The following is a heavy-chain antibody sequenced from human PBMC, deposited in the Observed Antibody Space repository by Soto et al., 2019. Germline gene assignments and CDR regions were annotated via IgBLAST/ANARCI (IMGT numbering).Heavy chain of an antibody. Sequence: EVQLLESGGGLVQPGGSLRLSCAASGFTFSSYAMSWVRQTPGKGLEWVSLFSGSGGDTYYADSVKGRLTISRDNSKNTLYLQMNSLGAEDPAVYYCAAGTNSDWYTYWGQGTLVTVSS. CDR2: FSGSGGDT. V-gene: IGHV3-23*01. CDR3: AAGTNSDWYTY. CDR1: GFTFSSYA. J-gene: IGHJ4*02. D-gene: IGHD1-1*01.